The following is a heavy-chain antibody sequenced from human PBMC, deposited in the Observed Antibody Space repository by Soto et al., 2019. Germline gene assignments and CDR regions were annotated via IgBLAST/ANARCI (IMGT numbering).Heavy chain of an antibody. CDR2: IKPVFGSP. J-gene: IGHJ4*02. D-gene: IGHD2-2*01. V-gene: IGHV1-69*01. Sequence: QVQLVQSGAEVKKPGSSVKVSCKTSGDTFSSYGINWVRLAPGQGLEWMGGIKPVFGSPVYARKFEGRLTMTADESTSTAYMQLSSLKSEDTAVYYCARAGGHCSSTSCVDFRGQGTLITVSS. CDR1: GDTFSSYG. CDR3: ARAGGHCSSTSCVDF.